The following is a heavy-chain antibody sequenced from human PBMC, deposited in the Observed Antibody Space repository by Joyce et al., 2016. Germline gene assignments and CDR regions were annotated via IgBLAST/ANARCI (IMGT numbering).Heavy chain of an antibody. CDR1: GYSFSSYW. Sequence: EVQLVQSGAEVKKPGESLKISCKGSGYSFSSYWLGWVRQMPGKGLEVMGIIYPGDSGTRYSPSFQGQVTISVDKSISTAYRQWSSLKASDNAMYYCARRVVVLRYAFDIWGQGTKVTVSP. CDR2: IYPGDSGT. V-gene: IGHV5-51*01. J-gene: IGHJ3*02. CDR3: ARRVVVLRYAFDI. D-gene: IGHD3-22*01.